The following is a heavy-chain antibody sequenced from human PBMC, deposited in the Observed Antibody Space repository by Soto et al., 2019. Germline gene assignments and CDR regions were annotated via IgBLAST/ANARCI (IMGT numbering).Heavy chain of an antibody. Sequence: SETLSLTCTVPGGSISSSSYYWGWIRQPPGKGLEWIGYIYYSGNTNYNPSLKSRVTISVDTSKNQFSLKLSSVTAADTAVYYCARRVKYGSGRRPAYYFDYWGQGTLVTVSS. D-gene: IGHD3-10*01. CDR1: GGSISSSSYY. V-gene: IGHV4-61*05. CDR3: ARRVKYGSGRRPAYYFDY. CDR2: IYYSGNT. J-gene: IGHJ4*02.